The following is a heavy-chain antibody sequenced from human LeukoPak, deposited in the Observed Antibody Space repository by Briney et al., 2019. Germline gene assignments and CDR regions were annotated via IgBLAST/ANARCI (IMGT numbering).Heavy chain of an antibody. CDR3: ARQLRWLQSPLDY. Sequence: SGTLSLTCGVSGGSITNTNYWTWVRQPPGKGLEWIGEVNLQGSTNYNPSLMGRVAIAVDTSENHISLQLTSVTAADTAVYYCARQLRWLQSPLDYWGQGTLVTVSS. CDR2: VNLQGST. D-gene: IGHD5-24*01. J-gene: IGHJ4*02. V-gene: IGHV4-4*02. CDR1: GGSITNTNY.